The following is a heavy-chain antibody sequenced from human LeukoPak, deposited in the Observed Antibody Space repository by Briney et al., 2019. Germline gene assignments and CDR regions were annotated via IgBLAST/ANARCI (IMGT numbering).Heavy chain of an antibody. J-gene: IGHJ4*02. V-gene: IGHV3-11*05. CDR3: ARDGRAGSYDILTGYYRGEFDY. Sequence: GGSLRLSCAASGFTFSDYYMSWIRQAPGKGLEWVSYISSSSSYTNYADSVKGRFTISRDNAKNSLYLQMNSLRAEDTAVYYCARDGRAGSYDILTGYYRGEFDYWGQGTLVTVSS. CDR2: ISSSSSYT. CDR1: GFTFSDYY. D-gene: IGHD3-9*01.